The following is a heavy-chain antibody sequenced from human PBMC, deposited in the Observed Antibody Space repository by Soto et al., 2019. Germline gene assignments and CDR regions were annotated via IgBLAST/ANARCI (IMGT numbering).Heavy chain of an antibody. CDR2: IYYSGST. CDR1: GGSVSSGSYY. J-gene: IGHJ4*02. V-gene: IGHV4-61*01. Sequence: PSETLSLTCTVSGGSVSSGSYYWSWIRQPPGKGLEWIGYIYYSGSTNYNPSLKSRVTISVDTSKNQFSLKLSSVTAADTAVYYCARFGTTVTTLRTYYFVDWGQGTLVTVSS. CDR3: ARFGTTVTTLRTYYFVD. D-gene: IGHD4-17*01.